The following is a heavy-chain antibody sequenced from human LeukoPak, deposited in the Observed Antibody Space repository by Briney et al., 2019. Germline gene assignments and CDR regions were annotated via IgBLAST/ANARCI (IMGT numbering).Heavy chain of an antibody. J-gene: IGHJ5*02. CDR3: AKGSSTVTKNWFDP. CDR2: ISGSGGST. CDR1: GFTFSSYA. D-gene: IGHD4-17*01. Sequence: GGSLRLSCAASGFTFSSYAMTWVRQAPGKGLEWVSGISGSGGSTYYADSVKGRFTISRDNSKNTLYLQMNSLRAEDTAVYYCAKGSSTVTKNWFDPWGQGTLVTVSP. V-gene: IGHV3-23*01.